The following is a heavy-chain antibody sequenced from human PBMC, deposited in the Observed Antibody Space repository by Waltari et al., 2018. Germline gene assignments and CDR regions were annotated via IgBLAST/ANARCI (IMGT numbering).Heavy chain of an antibody. D-gene: IGHD3-10*01. CDR3: AKGGSGTSTNWFDP. CDR1: GYTFTSYA. V-gene: IGHV1-3*01. J-gene: IGHJ5*02. CDR2: ISAGNGNT. Sequence: QVQLVQSGAEVMKPGASVKVSCKASGYTFTSYAMHWVRQAPGQRLEWMGWISAGNGNTKYSQRFQVRVTITRDTSASTAYMELSSLTSEDTAVYYCAKGGSGTSTNWFDPWGQGTLVTVSS.